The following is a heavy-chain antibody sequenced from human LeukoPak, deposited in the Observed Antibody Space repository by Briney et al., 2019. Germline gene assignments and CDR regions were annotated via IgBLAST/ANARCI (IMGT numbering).Heavy chain of an antibody. CDR3: ARENFVSSGCLDY. J-gene: IGHJ4*02. Sequence: PGGSLRLSCAASGFTFSDYYMSWIRKAPGKGLEWVSYISSSGSTIYYADSVKGRFTISRDNAKNSLYLQMNSLRAEDTAVYYCARENFVSSGCLDYWGQGTLVTVSS. V-gene: IGHV3-11*01. D-gene: IGHD3-22*01. CDR2: ISSSGSTI. CDR1: GFTFSDYY.